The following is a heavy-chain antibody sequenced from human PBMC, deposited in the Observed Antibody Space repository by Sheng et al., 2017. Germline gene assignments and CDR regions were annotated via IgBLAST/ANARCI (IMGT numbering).Heavy chain of an antibody. CDR2: ISAYNGNT. Sequence: QVQLVQSGAEVKKPGASVKVSCKASGYTFTSYGISWVRQAPGQGLEWMGWISAYNGNTNYAQKLQGRVTMTTDTSTSTAYMELRSLRSDDTAVYYCARDSVALSRVEWLLWNNWFDPWGQGTLVTVSS. D-gene: IGHD3-3*01. V-gene: IGHV1-18*01. CDR3: ARDSVALSRVEWLLWNNWFDP. CDR1: GYTFTSYG. J-gene: IGHJ5*02.